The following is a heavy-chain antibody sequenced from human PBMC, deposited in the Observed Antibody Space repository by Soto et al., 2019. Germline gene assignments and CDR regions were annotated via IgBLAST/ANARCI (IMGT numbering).Heavy chain of an antibody. V-gene: IGHV4-4*07. D-gene: IGHD3-3*01. J-gene: IGHJ4*02. CDR1: GGSLSNYY. CDR2: ISTSGHV. CDR3: ARDNLDFYSVYPLALAF. Sequence: PSATLSRTCSVSGGSLSNYYWSWIRQPAGKGLEWIGRISTSGHVVSKASLRSRLTMSVDTSKNHFSLKLTSVTAADTAVYYCARDNLDFYSVYPLALAFWAQRALDIGSS.